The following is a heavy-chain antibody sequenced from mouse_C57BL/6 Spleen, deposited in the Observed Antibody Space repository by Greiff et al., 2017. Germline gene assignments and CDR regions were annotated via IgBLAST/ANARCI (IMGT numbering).Heavy chain of an antibody. CDR3: ARERGDYAMGY. CDR1: GYTFTDYN. Sequence: VQLQQSGPELVKPGASVKIPCKASGYTFTDYNMAWVKQSHGKSLEWIGDINPNNGGTNYNQKFKGKATLTVDKSSSTAYMELRSLTSEDTAVYYCARERGDYAMGYWGQGTSVTGSS. CDR2: INPNNGGT. V-gene: IGHV1-18*01. J-gene: IGHJ4*01.